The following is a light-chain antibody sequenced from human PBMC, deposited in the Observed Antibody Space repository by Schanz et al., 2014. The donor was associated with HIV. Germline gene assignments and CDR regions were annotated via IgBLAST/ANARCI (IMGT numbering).Light chain of an antibody. J-gene: IGKJ1*01. Sequence: EIVMTQSPAILSVSPGERVTLSCRARQSVSRYLAWYQHKPGQAPRLLMYDTNTRATGIPARISGSGSGTEFTLTISRLEPEDFAVYYCQQYGSSPRTFGPGTRVEIK. CDR2: DTN. CDR1: QSVSRY. CDR3: QQYGSSPRT. V-gene: IGKV3-15*01.